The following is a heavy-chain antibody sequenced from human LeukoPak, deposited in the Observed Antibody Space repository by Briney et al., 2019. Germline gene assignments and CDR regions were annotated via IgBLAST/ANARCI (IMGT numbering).Heavy chain of an antibody. CDR2: INHSGST. Sequence: PSETLSLTCAVYGGSFSGYYWSWIRQPPGKGLEWIGEINHSGSTNYNPSLKSRVTISVDTSKNQFSLKLSSATAADTAVYYCARVTIFGVALFSGMDVWGQGTTVTVSS. D-gene: IGHD3-3*01. V-gene: IGHV4-34*01. CDR1: GGSFSGYY. J-gene: IGHJ6*02. CDR3: ARVTIFGVALFSGMDV.